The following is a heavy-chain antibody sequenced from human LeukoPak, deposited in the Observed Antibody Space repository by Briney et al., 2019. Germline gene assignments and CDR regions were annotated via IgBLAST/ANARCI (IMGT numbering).Heavy chain of an antibody. J-gene: IGHJ3*02. Sequence: PSETLSLTCTVSGGSISSSSYYWGWIRQPPGKGLEWIGSIYYSGSTYYNPSLKSRVTISVDTSKNQFSLKLSSVTAADTAVYYCARDPYYYDRHDAFDIWGQGTMVTVSS. V-gene: IGHV4-39*07. CDR1: GGSISSSSYY. D-gene: IGHD3-22*01. CDR3: ARDPYYYDRHDAFDI. CDR2: IYYSGST.